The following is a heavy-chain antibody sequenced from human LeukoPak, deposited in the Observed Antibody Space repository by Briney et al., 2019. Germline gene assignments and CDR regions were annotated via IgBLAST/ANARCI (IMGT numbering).Heavy chain of an antibody. CDR1: GGTFSSYA. CDR3: ARYSSSSTHFDY. D-gene: IGHD6-6*01. J-gene: IGHJ4*02. Sequence: GASVKVSCKASGGTFSSYAISWVRQVPGQGLEWMGGIIPIFGTANYAQKFQGRVTITTDESTSTAYMELSSLRSEDTAVYYCARYSSSSTHFDYWGQGTLVTVSS. CDR2: IIPIFGTA. V-gene: IGHV1-69*05.